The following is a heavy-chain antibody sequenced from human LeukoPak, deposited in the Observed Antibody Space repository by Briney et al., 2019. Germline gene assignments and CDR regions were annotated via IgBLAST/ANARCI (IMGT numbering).Heavy chain of an antibody. CDR2: MSYDGSTK. CDR1: GFTFSSYG. D-gene: IGHD3-10*01. V-gene: IGHV3-30*18. Sequence: PGGSLRLSCAASGFTFSSYGMHWVRQAPGKGLEWVAVMSYDGSTKYYGDSVKGRFTISRDNSKNTLYLQMNSLRAEDTAVYYCAKDQSAMVRGAYYFDYWGQGTLVTVSS. CDR3: AKDQSAMVRGAYYFDY. J-gene: IGHJ4*02.